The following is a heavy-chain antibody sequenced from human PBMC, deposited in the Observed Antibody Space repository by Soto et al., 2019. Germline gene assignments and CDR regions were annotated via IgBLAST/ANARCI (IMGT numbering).Heavy chain of an antibody. Sequence: EVQLLESGGGLVQPGGSLRLSCAASGFTFSSYAMSWVRQAPGKGLEWVSAISGSGGSTYYADSVKGRFTISRDNSKNTLYLQMNSLRAEDTAVYDCAKDQDYYDSSGYYPYYFDYWGQGTLVTVSS. CDR1: GFTFSSYA. CDR2: ISGSGGST. D-gene: IGHD3-22*01. V-gene: IGHV3-23*01. CDR3: AKDQDYYDSSGYYPYYFDY. J-gene: IGHJ4*02.